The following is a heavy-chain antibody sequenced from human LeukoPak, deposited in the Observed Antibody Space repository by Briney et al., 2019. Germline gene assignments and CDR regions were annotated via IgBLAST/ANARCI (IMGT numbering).Heavy chain of an antibody. D-gene: IGHD2-15*01. CDR1: GYTFNSYG. CDR3: ARGRYCSGGSCYWYYGMDV. CDR2: MNPNSGNT. V-gene: IGHV1-8*02. Sequence: ASVKVSCKASGYTFNSYGVNWVRQAPGQGLEWMGWMNPNSGNTGYAQKFQGRVTMTRNTSISTAYMELSSLRSEDTAVYYCARGRYCSGGSCYWYYGMDVWGQGTTVTVSS. J-gene: IGHJ6*02.